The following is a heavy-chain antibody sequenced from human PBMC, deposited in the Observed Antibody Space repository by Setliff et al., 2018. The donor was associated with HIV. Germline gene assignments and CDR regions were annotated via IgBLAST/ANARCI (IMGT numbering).Heavy chain of an antibody. J-gene: IGHJ4*02. CDR1: GGSIRTGAYY. CDR3: ARDRLTYYFDY. Sequence: SETLSLTCTVSGGSIRTGAYYWGWIRQPPGKGLEWIGSIYYDGRTFYKPSLKSRLTISVDTSKNQFSLSLNSVTAADTAVYYCARDRLTYYFDYWGQGILVTVSS. CDR2: IYYDGRT. D-gene: IGHD3-22*01. V-gene: IGHV4-39*07.